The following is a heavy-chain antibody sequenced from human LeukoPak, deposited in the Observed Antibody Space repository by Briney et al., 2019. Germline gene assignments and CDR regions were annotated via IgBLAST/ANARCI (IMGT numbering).Heavy chain of an antibody. D-gene: IGHD6-13*01. CDR2: MNPNSGNT. J-gene: IGHJ5*02. V-gene: IGHV1-8*03. CDR3: ARGRSYSSSWYGNLNNWFDP. CDR1: GGTFSSYA. Sequence: ASVKVSCKASGGTFSSYAISWVRQATGQGLEWMGWMNPNSGNTGYAQKFQGRVTITRNTSISTAYMELSSLRSEDTAVYYCARGRSYSSSWYGNLNNWFDPWGQGTLVTVSS.